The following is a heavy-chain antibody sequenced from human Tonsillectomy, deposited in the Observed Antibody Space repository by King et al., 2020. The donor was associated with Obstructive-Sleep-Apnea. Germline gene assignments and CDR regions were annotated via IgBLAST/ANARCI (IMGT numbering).Heavy chain of an antibody. CDR1: GFTFDDYA. J-gene: IGHJ4*02. CDR2: ISWSGGVI. D-gene: IGHD2-2*01. Sequence: VQLVESGGGLVQPGRSLRLSCAASGFTFDDYAMHWARQAPGKGLEWVSSISWSGGVIGYADSVKGRFTISRDNAKNSLYLEMNSLRPEDTALYYCGKDYAPSLGFSDRVDYWGQGTLVTVSS. CDR3: GKDYAPSLGFSDRVDY. V-gene: IGHV3-9*01.